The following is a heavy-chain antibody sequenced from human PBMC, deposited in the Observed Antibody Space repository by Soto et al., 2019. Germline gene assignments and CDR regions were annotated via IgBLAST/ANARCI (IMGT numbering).Heavy chain of an antibody. CDR3: TTLDDFWSGYYLFDY. J-gene: IGHJ4*02. V-gene: IGHV3-15*01. Sequence: GGSLRLSCAASGFTFIKAWMSWGRQAPGKGLEWVGRIKSKTDGGTTDYAAPVKGRFTISRDDSKNTLYLQMNSLKTEDTAVYYCTTLDDFWSGYYLFDYWGQGTLVTVSS. CDR2: IKSKTDGGTT. D-gene: IGHD3-3*01. CDR1: GFTFIKAW.